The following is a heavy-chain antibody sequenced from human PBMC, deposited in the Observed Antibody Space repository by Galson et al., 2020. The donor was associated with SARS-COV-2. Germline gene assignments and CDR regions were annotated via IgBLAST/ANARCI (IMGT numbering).Heavy chain of an antibody. J-gene: IGHJ4*02. V-gene: IGHV3-23*01. CDR3: GTGGGGWFTSGWYYFDY. CDR2: ISGRGSNT. Sequence: GESLKISCAASGFTINNYAMSWVRQAPGKGLEWVSSISGRGSNTYYADSVKGRFTMSRENSKNTLYLQMNSRRTEDTAIYYCGTGGGGWFTSGWYYFDYWGQGTLVTVSS. CDR1: GFTINNYA. D-gene: IGHD6-19*01.